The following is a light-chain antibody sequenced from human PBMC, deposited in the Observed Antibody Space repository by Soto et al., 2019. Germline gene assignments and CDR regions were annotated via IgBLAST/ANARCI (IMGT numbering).Light chain of an antibody. CDR2: GAS. Sequence: EIVLTQSPGTLSLSPGERASLSCRASQSVSSGYLAWYQQKPGQAPSLLIYGASSRATGIPDRFSASGSGTDFTLTISRLEPEDFAVYYCQQYGRFPLTFGGGTKVEIK. V-gene: IGKV3-20*01. CDR1: QSVSSGY. CDR3: QQYGRFPLT. J-gene: IGKJ4*01.